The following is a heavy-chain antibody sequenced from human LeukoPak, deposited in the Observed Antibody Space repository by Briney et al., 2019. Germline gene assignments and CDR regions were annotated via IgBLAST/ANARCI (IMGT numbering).Heavy chain of an antibody. D-gene: IGHD5-18*01. CDR1: GFTFRSYS. V-gene: IGHV3-48*02. CDR2: ITSSGSSI. CDR3: ARDQNTGYNYGSILDY. J-gene: IGHJ4*02. Sequence: GGSLRLSCAASGFTFRSYSMNWVRQAPGKGLEWVSYITSSGSSIYYADSVKGRFTISRDNAKNSLYLQMNSLRDEDTALYYCARDQNTGYNYGSILDYWGQGTLVTVSS.